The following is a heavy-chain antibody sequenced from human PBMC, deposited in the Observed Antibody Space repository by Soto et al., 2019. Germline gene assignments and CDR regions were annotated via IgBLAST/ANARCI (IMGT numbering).Heavy chain of an antibody. D-gene: IGHD5-18*01. CDR1: GYSFTAYW. CDR2: IYPGDSDT. J-gene: IGHJ4*02. V-gene: IGHV5-51*01. CDR3: ARLLNTATVTDPDY. Sequence: TGESLKISCRVSGYSFTAYWIAWVRQMPGKGLEWMGIIYPGDSDTRYSPSFQGQVTISADKSISTAYLQWSSLKASDTAMYYCARLLNTATVTDPDYWGQGTLVTVSS.